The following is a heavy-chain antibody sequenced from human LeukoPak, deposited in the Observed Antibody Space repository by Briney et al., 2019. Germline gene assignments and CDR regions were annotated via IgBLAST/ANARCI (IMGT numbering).Heavy chain of an antibody. CDR2: ISYDGSNK. CDR3: ARSQYYYDSSGSNWFDP. D-gene: IGHD3-22*01. J-gene: IGHJ5*02. CDR1: GFTFSSYA. V-gene: IGHV3-30*14. Sequence: GGSLRLSCAASGFTFSSYAMHWVRQAPGKGLEWVAVISYDGSNKYYADSVKGRFTISRDNSKNTLYLQMNSLRAEDTAVYYCARSQYYYDSSGSNWFDPWGQGTLVTVSS.